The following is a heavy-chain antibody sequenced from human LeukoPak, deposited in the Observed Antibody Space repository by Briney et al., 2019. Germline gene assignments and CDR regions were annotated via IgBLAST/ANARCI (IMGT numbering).Heavy chain of an antibody. CDR1: GYSISSGYY. Sequence: KPSETLSLTCTVSGYSISSGYYWGWIRQPPGKGLEWIGSIYYSGSTYYNPSLKSRVTISVDTSKNQFSLKLSSVTAADTAVYYCARDFWSGYYIFDYWGQGTLVTVSS. J-gene: IGHJ4*02. CDR3: ARDFWSGYYIFDY. V-gene: IGHV4-38-2*02. CDR2: IYYSGST. D-gene: IGHD3-3*01.